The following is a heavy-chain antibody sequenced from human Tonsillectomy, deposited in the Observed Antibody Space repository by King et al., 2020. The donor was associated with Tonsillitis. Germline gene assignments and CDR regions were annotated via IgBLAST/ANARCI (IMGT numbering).Heavy chain of an antibody. Sequence: VQLVESGGGLVQPGGSLRLSCAASIFTFSDYAMSWVRQAPGKGLEWVSAISGSGGSTYYADSLKGRFTISRDNSKNTLYLQMNSLRAEDTATYCCAKATKLWSGYVYWGQGTLVTVSS. V-gene: IGHV3-23*04. J-gene: IGHJ4*02. D-gene: IGHD3-3*01. CDR2: ISGSGGST. CDR1: IFTFSDYA. CDR3: AKATKLWSGYVY.